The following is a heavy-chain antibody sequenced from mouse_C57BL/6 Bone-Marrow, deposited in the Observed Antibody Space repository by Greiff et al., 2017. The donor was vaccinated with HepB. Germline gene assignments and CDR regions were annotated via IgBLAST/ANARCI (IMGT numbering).Heavy chain of an antibody. CDR1: GYTFTSYG. D-gene: IGHD1-1*01. CDR2: IYPRSGNT. V-gene: IGHV1-81*01. J-gene: IGHJ1*03. CDR3: ARQGLYDGSSYWYFDV. Sequence: VQLQQSGAELARPGASVKLSCKASGYTFTSYGISWVKQRTGQGLEWIGEIYPRSGNTYYNEKFKGKATLTADKSSSTAYMELRSLTSKDSAVYFCARQGLYDGSSYWYFDVWGTGTTVTVSS.